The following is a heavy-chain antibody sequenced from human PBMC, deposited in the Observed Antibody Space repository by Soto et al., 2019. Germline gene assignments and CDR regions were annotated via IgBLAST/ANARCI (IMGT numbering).Heavy chain of an antibody. CDR3: ARGDGYIFYYYYGLDV. CDR1: GGSVSSRSYY. Sequence: PETLSLTCAVSGGSVSSRSYYWSWIRQPPGKGLEWIGYMYYSGNPYYNPSLKSRVGISVDTSKNQFSLKLTSVTAADTAVYYCARGDGYIFYYYYGLDVWGQGTTVT. D-gene: IGHD5-12*01. J-gene: IGHJ6*02. V-gene: IGHV4-61*01. CDR2: MYYSGNP.